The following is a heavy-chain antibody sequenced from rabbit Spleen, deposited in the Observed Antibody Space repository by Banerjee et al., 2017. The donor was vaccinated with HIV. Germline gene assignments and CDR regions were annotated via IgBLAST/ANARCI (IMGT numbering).Heavy chain of an antibody. J-gene: IGHJ3*01. CDR1: GFTLSSYY. CDR3: ARAGWLDYNYPAMDL. CDR2: IVAGSGST. V-gene: IGHV1S45*01. Sequence: QEQLKESGGGLVQPGGSLKLSCKASGFTLSSYYMYWVRQAPGKGLEWIGCIVAGSGSTYYASWAQGRFTITKTSSTTVTLQMTSLTAADTATYFCARAGWLDYNYPAMDLWGPGTLVTVS. D-gene: IGHD1-1*01.